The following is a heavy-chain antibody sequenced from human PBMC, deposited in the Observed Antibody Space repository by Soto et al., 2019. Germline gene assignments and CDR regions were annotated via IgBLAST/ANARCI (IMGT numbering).Heavy chain of an antibody. Sequence: GGSXRLSCAASGFTFSSYCMHWVRQAPGKGLEWVAVIWYDGSNKYYADSVNGRFTISRDNSKNTLYLQMNSLRAEDTAVYYCENEGGIGKRWINPIFDYWGQGTLVTVSS. CDR2: IWYDGSNK. V-gene: IGHV3-33*06. CDR1: GFTFSSYC. D-gene: IGHD2-2*03. CDR3: ENEGGIGKRWINPIFDY. J-gene: IGHJ4*02.